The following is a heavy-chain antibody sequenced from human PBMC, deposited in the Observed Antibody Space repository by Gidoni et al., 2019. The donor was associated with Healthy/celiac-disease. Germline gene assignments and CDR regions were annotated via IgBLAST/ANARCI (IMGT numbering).Heavy chain of an antibody. J-gene: IGHJ3*02. D-gene: IGHD3-22*01. V-gene: IGHV4-39*01. Sequence: QLQLQESGPGLVKPSETLSLTCTVSGGSISSSSYYWGWIRQPPGKGLEWIGSIYYSGSTYYNPSLKSRVTISVDTSKNQFSLKLSSVTAADTAVYYCARRYYDSSGYYIAFDIWGQGTMVTVSS. CDR2: IYYSGST. CDR1: GGSISSSSYY. CDR3: ARRYYDSSGYYIAFDI.